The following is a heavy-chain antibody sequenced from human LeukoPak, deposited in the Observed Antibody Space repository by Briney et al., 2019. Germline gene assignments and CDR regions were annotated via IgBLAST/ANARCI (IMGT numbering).Heavy chain of an antibody. CDR1: GFSLSGYW. D-gene: IGHD2-8*02. Sequence: GGSLRLSCAASGFSLSGYWMHWVRQAPGKGLVWVSRISPEGSGTTYADSVKGRFTISRDNSKNTLYLQMNSLRDEDGAVYHCTRVQAGRSGLMDVWGRGPTVTVSS. CDR2: ISPEGSGT. J-gene: IGHJ6*02. V-gene: IGHV3-74*01. CDR3: TRVQAGRSGLMDV.